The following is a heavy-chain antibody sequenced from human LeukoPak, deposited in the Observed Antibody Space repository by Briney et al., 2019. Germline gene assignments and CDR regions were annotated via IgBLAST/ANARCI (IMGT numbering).Heavy chain of an antibody. D-gene: IGHD3-22*01. J-gene: IGHJ4*02. V-gene: IGHV4-61*02. Sequence: PSETLSLTCTVSGGSISSGSYYWSWIRQPAGKGLEWIGRIYTSGSTNYNPSLKSRITISVDTSKNQFSLKLSSVTAADTAVYYCARATSGWLLRYWGQGTLVTVSS. CDR3: ARATSGWLLRY. CDR1: GGSISSGSYY. CDR2: IYTSGST.